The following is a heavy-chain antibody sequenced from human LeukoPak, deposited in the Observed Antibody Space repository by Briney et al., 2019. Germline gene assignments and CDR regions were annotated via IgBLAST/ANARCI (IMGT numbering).Heavy chain of an antibody. J-gene: IGHJ4*02. D-gene: IGHD5-18*01. CDR3: ARGRRGYSEEY. CDR2: ISGSGDTI. V-gene: IGHV3-48*03. Sequence: GGSLRLSCVVSGFTFSSYEMNWVRQAPGKGLEWVSYISGSGDTIYDADSVKGRFTISRDNAKNPLYLQMSSLRVEDTAVYYCARGRRGYSEEYWGQGTLVTVSS. CDR1: GFTFSSYE.